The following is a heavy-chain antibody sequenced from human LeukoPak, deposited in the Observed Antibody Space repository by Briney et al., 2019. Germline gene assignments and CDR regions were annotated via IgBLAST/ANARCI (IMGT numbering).Heavy chain of an antibody. Sequence: ASVKVSCKASGYTFTNYAMNRVRRAPGQGLEWMGWIHPSTGNPTYAQAFTGRFVFSLDTSVSTTYLQISSLKTEDTAVYYCARAYQRLGQLSLPDYWGQGTLVTVSS. CDR3: ARAYQRLGQLSLPDY. D-gene: IGHD3-16*02. J-gene: IGHJ4*02. V-gene: IGHV7-4-1*02. CDR2: IHPSTGNP. CDR1: GYTFTNYA.